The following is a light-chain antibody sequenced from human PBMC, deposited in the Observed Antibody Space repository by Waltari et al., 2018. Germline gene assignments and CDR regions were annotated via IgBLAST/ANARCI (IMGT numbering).Light chain of an antibody. CDR2: GSS. CDR3: QSYDTSLRVV. V-gene: IGLV1-40*01. J-gene: IGLJ3*02. CDR1: GSNIGAGYD. Sequence: QSVLTQPPSASGTPGQRVTISCTGSGSNIGAGYDVHWYQQLPRAAPKLLIYGSSRRPLGVPDRFVGSTSGTSASLAITGLQAEDEADYYCQSYDTSLRVVFGGGTKLTVL.